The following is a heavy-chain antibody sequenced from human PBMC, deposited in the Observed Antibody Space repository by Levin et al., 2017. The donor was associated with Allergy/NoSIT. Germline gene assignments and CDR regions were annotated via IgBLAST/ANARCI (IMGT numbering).Heavy chain of an antibody. D-gene: IGHD1-26*01. V-gene: IGHV3-48*02. Sequence: PGGSLRLSCVASGFTFSTYSMNWVRQAPGKGLEWVSYNSHGSHVILYADSVKGRFTISRDDAKNSLYLQMNSLRDEDTAVYYCARDGGASWENDYWGQGTLVTVSS. J-gene: IGHJ4*02. CDR2: NSHGSHVI. CDR1: GFTFSTYS. CDR3: ARDGGASWENDY.